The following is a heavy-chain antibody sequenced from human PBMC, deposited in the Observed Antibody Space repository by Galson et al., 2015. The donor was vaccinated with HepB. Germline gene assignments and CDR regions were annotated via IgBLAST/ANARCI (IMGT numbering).Heavy chain of an antibody. CDR2: ISYDGSNK. J-gene: IGHJ6*02. CDR3: AKEGSPSHYNNAMDV. CDR1: GFIFSNYG. D-gene: IGHD3-9*01. V-gene: IGHV3-30*18. Sequence: SLRLSCAAPGFIFSNYGIHWVRQAPGKGLQWVALISYDGSNKYYADSVKGRFTISRDNSKNTLFLQMNSLRAEDAAVYYCAKEGSPSHYNNAMDVWGQGTTVTVSS.